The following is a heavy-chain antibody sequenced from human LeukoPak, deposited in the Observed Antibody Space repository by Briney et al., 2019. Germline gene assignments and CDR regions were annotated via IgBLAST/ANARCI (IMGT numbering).Heavy chain of an antibody. CDR3: AKVRNVDSWYFDY. CDR1: GFTFTSYA. Sequence: PGGPLRPSCAASGFTFTSYAMSWVRQPPGKGLGWASAISGSGGSTYYADSVKGRFTISRDNSKNTLYLQMNSLRAEDTAVYYCAKVRNVDSWYFDYWGQGTLVTVSS. J-gene: IGHJ4*02. CDR2: ISGSGGST. V-gene: IGHV3-23*01. D-gene: IGHD1-1*01.